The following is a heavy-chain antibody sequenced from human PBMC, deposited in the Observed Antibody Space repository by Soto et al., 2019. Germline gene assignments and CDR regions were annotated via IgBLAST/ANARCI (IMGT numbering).Heavy chain of an antibody. D-gene: IGHD1-26*01. V-gene: IGHV3-30*18. Sequence: QVQLAESGGGVVQAGRSLRLSCVASGFTFSSYTMHWVRQAPDKGLEWVTMISYDGSKKFYADSVKGRFSISRDNSKNTLFLEMNILGIEDTAMFYCAKGGTMWDLDYWGQGTLVTVSS. J-gene: IGHJ4*02. CDR3: AKGGTMWDLDY. CDR2: ISYDGSKK. CDR1: GFTFSSYT.